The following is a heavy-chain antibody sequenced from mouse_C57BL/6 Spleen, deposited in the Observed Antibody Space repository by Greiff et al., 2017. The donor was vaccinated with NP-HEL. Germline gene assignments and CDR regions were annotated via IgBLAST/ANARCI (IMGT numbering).Heavy chain of an antibody. Sequence: EVKLVESGEGLVKPGGSLKLSCAASGFTFSSYAMSWVRQTPEKRLEWVAYISSGGDYIYYADTVKGRFTISRDNARNTLYLQMSSLKSEDTAMYYCTRDGRYYGTLAWFAYWGQGTLVTVSA. CDR3: TRDGRYYGTLAWFAY. CDR1: GFTFSSYA. J-gene: IGHJ3*01. CDR2: ISSGGDYI. V-gene: IGHV5-9-1*02. D-gene: IGHD1-1*01.